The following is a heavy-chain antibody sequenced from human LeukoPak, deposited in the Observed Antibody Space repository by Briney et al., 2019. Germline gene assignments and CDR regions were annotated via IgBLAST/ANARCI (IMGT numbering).Heavy chain of an antibody. CDR3: ARSTTTGRYFDY. D-gene: IGHD1-26*01. Sequence: SETLSLTCTVSGGSISRNAYYWGWIHQPPGRELEWIGSIYYSGSTYYNPSLKSRVTISVDTSKNQFSLKLSSVTAADTAVYYCARSTTTGRYFDYWGQGTLVTVSS. J-gene: IGHJ4*02. CDR2: IYYSGST. V-gene: IGHV4-39*01. CDR1: GGSISRNAYY.